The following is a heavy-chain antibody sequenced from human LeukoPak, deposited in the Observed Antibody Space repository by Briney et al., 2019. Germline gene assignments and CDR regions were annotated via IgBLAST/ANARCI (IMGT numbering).Heavy chain of an antibody. CDR2: INPNSGGT. V-gene: IGHV1-2*02. Sequence: GASVKVSCKASGYTFTGYYMHWVRQAPGQGLEWMGWINPNSGGTNYAQKFQGRVTMTRDTSISTAYMELSRLRSDDTAVHYCARELELRRGLDYWGQGTLVTVSS. J-gene: IGHJ4*02. CDR1: GYTFTGYY. D-gene: IGHD1-7*01. CDR3: ARELELRRGLDY.